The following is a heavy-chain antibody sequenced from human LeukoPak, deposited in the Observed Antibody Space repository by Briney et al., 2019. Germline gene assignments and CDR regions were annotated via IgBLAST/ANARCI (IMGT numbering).Heavy chain of an antibody. D-gene: IGHD3-22*01. CDR3: AKGSYYDSSGSFYFDY. V-gene: IGHV3-23*01. Sequence: GGSLRLSCAASGFTFSSYAMSWVRQAPGKGLEWVSGISGSGDNTYNADSVKGRFTISRDNSKNTLYVQVNSLGTEDTAAYYCAKGSYYDSSGSFYFDYWGQGTLVTVSS. CDR1: GFTFSSYA. CDR2: ISGSGDNT. J-gene: IGHJ4*02.